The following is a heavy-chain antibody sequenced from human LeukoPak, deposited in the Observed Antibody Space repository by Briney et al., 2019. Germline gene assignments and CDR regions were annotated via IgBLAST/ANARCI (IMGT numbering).Heavy chain of an antibody. V-gene: IGHV3-7*03. D-gene: IGHD5-18*01. J-gene: IGHJ4*02. CDR2: IKQDGSEK. Sequence: GGSLRLSCAASGFTFSSYWMSWVRQAPGKGLEWVANIKQDGSEKYYVDSVKGRFTISRDNAKNSLYLQMNRLRAEDTAVYYCAREGDVDTAMVGFFDYWGQGTLVTVSS. CDR3: AREGDVDTAMVGFFDY. CDR1: GFTFSSYW.